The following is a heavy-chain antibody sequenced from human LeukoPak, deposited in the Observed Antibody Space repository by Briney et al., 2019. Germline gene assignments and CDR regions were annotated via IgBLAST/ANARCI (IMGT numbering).Heavy chain of an antibody. CDR3: AREGSYYYYYGMDV. Sequence: GRSLRLSCAASGFTFSSYGMPWVRQAPGKGLEWVAVIWYDGSNKYYADSVKGRFTISRDNSKNTLYLQMNSLRAEDTAVYYCAREGSYYYYYGMDVRGQGTTVTVSS. CDR1: GFTFSSYG. CDR2: IWYDGSNK. V-gene: IGHV3-33*01. J-gene: IGHJ6*02. D-gene: IGHD1-26*01.